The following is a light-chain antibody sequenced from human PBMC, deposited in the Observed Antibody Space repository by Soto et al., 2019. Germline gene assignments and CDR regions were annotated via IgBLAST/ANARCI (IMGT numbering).Light chain of an antibody. CDR1: QSIGSW. Sequence: DIQMTQSPSTLSASVGDGVTITCRASQSIGSWLAWYQQKPGKAPKLLIYKATNLQSGVPSRFSGSGSGTDFSLTISSLQPVDSATYYCQHYNSYSEAFGQGTKVELK. CDR2: KAT. V-gene: IGKV1-5*03. J-gene: IGKJ1*01. CDR3: QHYNSYSEA.